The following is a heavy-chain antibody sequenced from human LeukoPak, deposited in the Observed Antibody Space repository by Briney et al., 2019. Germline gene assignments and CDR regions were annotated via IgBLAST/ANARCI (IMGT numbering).Heavy chain of an antibody. CDR1: GGSISSSSYY. J-gene: IGHJ6*03. CDR2: IYYSGST. CDR3: ARHLYYYGSGSYHYYYYYYMDV. D-gene: IGHD3-10*01. V-gene: IGHV4-39*01. Sequence: SETLSLTCTVYGGSISSSSYYWGWIRQPPGKGLEWIGRIYYSGSTYYNPSLKSRVTISVDTSKNQFSLKLSSVTAADTAVYYCARHLYYYGSGSYHYYYYYYMDVWGKGTTVTVSS.